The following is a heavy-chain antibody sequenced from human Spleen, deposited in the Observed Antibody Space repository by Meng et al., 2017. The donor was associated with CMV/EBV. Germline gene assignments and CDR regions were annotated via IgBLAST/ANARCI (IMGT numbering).Heavy chain of an antibody. CDR2: IIPILGIS. CDR3: ARGSGYLNPFDY. D-gene: IGHD5-12*01. Sequence: QVQLVQSGAEVKKSGSSVKVSCKASGGTFGNYAMNWVRRAPGQGLEWMGGIIPILGISNYAQKFQGRVTATADKSTRTACMELSSLTSEDTAVYYCARGSGYLNPFDYWGQGTLVTVSS. V-gene: IGHV1-69*10. J-gene: IGHJ4*02. CDR1: GGTFGNYA.